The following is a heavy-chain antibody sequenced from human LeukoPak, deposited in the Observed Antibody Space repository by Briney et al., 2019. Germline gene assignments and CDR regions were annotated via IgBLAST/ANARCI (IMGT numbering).Heavy chain of an antibody. V-gene: IGHV1-2*02. J-gene: IGHJ5*02. Sequence: ASVKVSCKASGYTFTDYFMHWVRQAPGQGLEWMGCINVYSGGAHYAQKFQGRLSMTRDTSLNTAYMELSSLRSEDTAVYYCARVVVVPAAIRGLYNWFDPWGQGTLVTVSS. CDR1: GYTFTDYF. CDR2: INVYSGGA. CDR3: ARVVVVPAAIRGLYNWFDP. D-gene: IGHD2-2*02.